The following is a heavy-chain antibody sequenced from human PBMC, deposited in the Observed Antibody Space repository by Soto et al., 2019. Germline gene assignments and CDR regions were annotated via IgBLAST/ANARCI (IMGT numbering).Heavy chain of an antibody. V-gene: IGHV1-2*04. J-gene: IGHJ5*02. D-gene: IGHD6-13*01. CDR2: INPNSGGT. CDR3: ARGRTLSSSWGAVINWFDP. CDR1: GYTFTSYA. Sequence: ASVKVSCKASGYTFTSYAMHWVRQAPGQRLEWMGWINPNSGGTNYAQKFQGWVTMTRDTSISTAYMELSRLRSDDTAVYYCARGRTLSSSWGAVINWFDPWGQGTLVTVSS.